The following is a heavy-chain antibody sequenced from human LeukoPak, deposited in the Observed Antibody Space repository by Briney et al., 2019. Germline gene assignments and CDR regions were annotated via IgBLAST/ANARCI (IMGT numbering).Heavy chain of an antibody. V-gene: IGHV4-61*02. J-gene: IGHJ5*02. CDR1: GVSISSGSYY. CDR2: IYTSGST. D-gene: IGHD3-16*01. CDR3: ARAFFWGDTWFDP. Sequence: SQTLSLTCTVSGVSISSGSYYWSWFRQPAGKGLEWIGRIYTSGSTNYNPSLKSRVTISVDTSKNQFALKLSSVTAADTAVYYCARAFFWGDTWFDPWGQGTLVTVSS.